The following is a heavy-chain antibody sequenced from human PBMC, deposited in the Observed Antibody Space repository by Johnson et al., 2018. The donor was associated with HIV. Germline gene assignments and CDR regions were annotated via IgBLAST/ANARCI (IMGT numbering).Heavy chain of an antibody. V-gene: IGHV3-30*02. CDR2: IRYDETNK. Sequence: QVQLVESGGGVVQPGGSLRLSCAASGFTFSSHGMHWVRQAPGKGLEWVTFIRYDETNKYYADSVKGRFTISRDNAKNSLYLQMNSLRAEDTAVYYCAREGFIPVLLRGGAFDIWGQGTMVTVSS. D-gene: IGHD3-10*01. J-gene: IGHJ3*02. CDR3: AREGFIPVLLRGGAFDI. CDR1: GFTFSSHG.